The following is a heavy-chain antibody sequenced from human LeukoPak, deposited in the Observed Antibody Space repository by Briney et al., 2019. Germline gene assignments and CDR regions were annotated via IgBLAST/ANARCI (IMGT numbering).Heavy chain of an antibody. V-gene: IGHV4-39*02. CDR1: GGSISSSGYY. CDR2: IYYGGNT. D-gene: IGHD3-10*01. J-gene: IGHJ4*02. CDR3: ARDLLLLWFGDPGDY. Sequence: KPSETLSLTCTVSGGSISSSGYYWGWIRQPPGKGLEWIGSIYYGGNTYYNPSLKSRLTISVDTSKDLFSLKLSSVTAADTAVYYCARDLLLLWFGDPGDYWGQGTLVTVSS.